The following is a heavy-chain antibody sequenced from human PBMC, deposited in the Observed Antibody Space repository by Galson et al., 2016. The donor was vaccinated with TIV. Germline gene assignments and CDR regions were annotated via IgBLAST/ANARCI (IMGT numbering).Heavy chain of an antibody. D-gene: IGHD2-21*01. CDR2: IYNDGST. Sequence: SLRLSCAASGFPVSSNYMTWVRQAPGKGLEWVSIIYNDGSTYYADSVKGRFTISRDNSKNTLHLQMNSLSAEDTAVYYCARDRRFCGIECYYSYYYGMDVWGQGTTVTVSS. CDR3: ARDRRFCGIECYYSYYYGMDV. J-gene: IGHJ6*02. CDR1: GFPVSSNY. V-gene: IGHV3-66*02.